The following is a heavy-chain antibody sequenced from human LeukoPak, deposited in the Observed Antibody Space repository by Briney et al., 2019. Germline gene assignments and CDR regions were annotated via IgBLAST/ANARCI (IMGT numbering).Heavy chain of an antibody. V-gene: IGHV3-9*01. D-gene: IGHD3-22*01. J-gene: IGHJ4*02. CDR2: ISWNSGSI. Sequence: GGSLRLSCAASGFTFDDYAMHWVRQAPGKGLEWVSGISWNSGSIGYADSVKGRFTISRDNSKNTLYLQMNSLRAEDTAVYYCAKDSINYDSSGYYYFDYWGQGTLVTVSS. CDR3: AKDSINYDSSGYYYFDY. CDR1: GFTFDDYA.